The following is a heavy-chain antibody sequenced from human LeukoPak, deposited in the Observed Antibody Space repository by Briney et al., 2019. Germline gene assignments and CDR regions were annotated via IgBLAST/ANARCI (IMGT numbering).Heavy chain of an antibody. V-gene: IGHV4-4*02. CDR2: IYHSGST. CDR1: GGSISSSNW. D-gene: IGHD3-9*01. Sequence: GTLSLTCAVSGGSISSSNWWSWVRQPPGKGLEWIGEIYHSGSTNYNPSLKSRVTISVDKSKNQFSLKLSSVTAADTAVYYCARGVLAYYDILTGSPGGWFDPWGQGTLVTVSS. CDR3: ARGVLAYYDILTGSPGGWFDP. J-gene: IGHJ5*02.